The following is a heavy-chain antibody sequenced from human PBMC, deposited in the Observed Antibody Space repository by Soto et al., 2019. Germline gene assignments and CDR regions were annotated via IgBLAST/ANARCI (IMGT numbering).Heavy chain of an antibody. CDR1: GFTFSSYG. D-gene: IGHD5-12*01. J-gene: IGHJ4*02. CDR3: AKVHERWLQLMAFDY. V-gene: IGHV3-30*18. CDR2: ISYDGSNK. Sequence: PGGSLRLSCAASGFTFSSYGMHWVRQAPGKGLEWVAVISYDGSNKYYADSVKGRFTISRDNSKNTLYLQMNSLRAEDTAVYYCAKVHERWLQLMAFDYWGQGTLVTVSS.